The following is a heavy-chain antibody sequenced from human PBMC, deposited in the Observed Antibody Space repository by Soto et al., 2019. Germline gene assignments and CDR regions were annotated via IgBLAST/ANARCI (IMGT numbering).Heavy chain of an antibody. V-gene: IGHV3-7*03. J-gene: IGHJ4*02. CDR2: IKADGSEK. CDR3: ARARGVDY. Sequence: PGGSLRLSCAVSGFTFSAYWMNWVRQAPGQGLEWVANIKADGSEKYYVDSVKGRFTISRDNAKNSLYLQMNSLRAEDTAVYYCARARGVDYWGQGTQVTVSS. D-gene: IGHD3-16*01. CDR1: GFTFSAYW.